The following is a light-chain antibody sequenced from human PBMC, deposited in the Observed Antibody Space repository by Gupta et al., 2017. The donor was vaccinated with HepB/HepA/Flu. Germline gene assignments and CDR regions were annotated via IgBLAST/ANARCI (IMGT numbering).Light chain of an antibody. CDR1: SSNIGDYY. V-gene: IGLV1-51*01. CDR3: ATWDSILYSMI. Sequence: QSVLTQPPSVSAAPGQKVTISCSGSSSNIGDYYVSWYQHLPGAAPKLLIYDNDKRPSGIPDRFSGSRSGTSAALGITGLQTGDEADYYCATWDSILYSMIFGGGTKLTVL. J-gene: IGLJ2*01. CDR2: DND.